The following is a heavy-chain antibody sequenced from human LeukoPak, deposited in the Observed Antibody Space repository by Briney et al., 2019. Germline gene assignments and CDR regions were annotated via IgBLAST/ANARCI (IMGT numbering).Heavy chain of an antibody. D-gene: IGHD3-22*01. CDR1: GGSISSYY. CDR3: ARTYDSSGYYQNYAFDI. J-gene: IGHJ3*02. V-gene: IGHV4-4*09. CDR2: IYTSGST. Sequence: SETLSLTCTVSGGSISSYYWSWIRQPPGKGLEWIGYIYTSGSTNYNPSLKSRVTISVDTSKNQFSLKLSSVTAADTAVYYCARTYDSSGYYQNYAFDIWGQGTMVTVSS.